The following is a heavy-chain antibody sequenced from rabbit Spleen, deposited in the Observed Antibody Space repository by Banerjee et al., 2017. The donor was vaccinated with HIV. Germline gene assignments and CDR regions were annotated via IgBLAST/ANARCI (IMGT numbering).Heavy chain of an antibody. J-gene: IGHJ4*01. CDR1: GFSFSNSYY. D-gene: IGHD2-1*01. Sequence: QEQLEESGGDLVKPEGSLTLTCTASGFSFSNSYYMCWVRQAPGKGLECIACIYADRSGSTYYANWAKGRFTISRTSSTTVTLQMTSLTAADTATYFCARGSAMMTMVVTGFYLNLWGPGTLVTVS. V-gene: IGHV1S45*01. CDR3: ARGSAMMTMVVTGFYLNL. CDR2: IYADRSGST.